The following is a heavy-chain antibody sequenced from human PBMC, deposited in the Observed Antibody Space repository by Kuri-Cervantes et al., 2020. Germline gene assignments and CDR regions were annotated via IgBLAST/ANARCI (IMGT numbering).Heavy chain of an antibody. V-gene: IGHV3-11*01. CDR2: ISSSGSTI. Sequence: GGSLRLSCAASGFTFSDYDMSWIRQAPGKGLEWVSYISSSGSTIYYADSVKGRFTISRDNAKNSLYLQMNSLRAEDTAVYYCARSSKATRFWSGYPYYGMDVWGQGTTVTVSS. D-gene: IGHD3-3*01. CDR1: GFTFSDYD. J-gene: IGHJ6*02. CDR3: ARSSKATRFWSGYPYYGMDV.